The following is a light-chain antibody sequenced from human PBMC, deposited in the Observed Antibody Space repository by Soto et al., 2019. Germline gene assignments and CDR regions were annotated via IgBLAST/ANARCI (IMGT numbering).Light chain of an antibody. J-gene: IGLJ2*01. CDR1: SSDVGGYNY. CDR3: SSYTSSSTYVV. V-gene: IGLV2-14*01. CDR2: DVS. Sequence: QSALTQPASVSGSPGQSITISCTGTSSDVGGYNYVSWYQQHPGKAPKLMIYDVSNRPSGVSNRFSGSKSGNTASLTISGLQADDEADDYCSSYTSSSTYVVFGGGTKLTVL.